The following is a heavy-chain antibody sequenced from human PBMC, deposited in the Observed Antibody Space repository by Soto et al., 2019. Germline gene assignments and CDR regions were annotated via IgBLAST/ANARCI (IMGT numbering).Heavy chain of an antibody. V-gene: IGHV3-23*01. D-gene: IGHD2-15*01. CDR3: AKDSCSGGSCYGLVDAFDI. CDR1: GFTFSSYA. CDR2: ISGSGGST. J-gene: IGHJ3*02. Sequence: GGSLTLSCAASGFTFSSYAMSWVRQSPGKGLEWVSAISGSGGSTYYADSVKGRFTISRDNSKNTLYLQMNSLRAEDTAVYYCAKDSCSGGSCYGLVDAFDIWGQGTMVTVSS.